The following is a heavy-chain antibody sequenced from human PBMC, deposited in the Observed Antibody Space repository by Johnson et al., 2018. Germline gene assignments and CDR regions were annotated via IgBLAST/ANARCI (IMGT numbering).Heavy chain of an antibody. CDR3: ARDTSNFFGVVESYYGMDV. J-gene: IGHJ6*02. Sequence: VQLVQSGGGLIQPGGSLRLSCAASGFTVSSNYMSWVRQAPGKGLEWVSVLYSGGSTYYADSVTGRFTISRDNSKNTLYLQMNSLRAADTAVYYCARDTSNFFGVVESYYGMDVWGQGTTVTVSS. V-gene: IGHV3-53*01. D-gene: IGHD3-3*01. CDR2: LYSGGST. CDR1: GFTVSSNY.